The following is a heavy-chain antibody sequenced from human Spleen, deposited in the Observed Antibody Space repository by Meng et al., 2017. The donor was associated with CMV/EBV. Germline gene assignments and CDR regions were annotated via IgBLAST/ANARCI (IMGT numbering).Heavy chain of an antibody. Sequence: GESLKISCAASGFTFSSYSMNWVRQAPGKGLEWVSSISSSSSYIYYADSVKGRFTISRDNAKNSLYLQMNSLRAEDTAVYYCARDRRDFWSGYRGTYYYYGMDVWGQGTTVTVSS. CDR2: ISSSSSYI. CDR3: ARDRRDFWSGYRGTYYYYGMDV. CDR1: GFTFSSYS. D-gene: IGHD3-3*01. J-gene: IGHJ6*02. V-gene: IGHV3-21*01.